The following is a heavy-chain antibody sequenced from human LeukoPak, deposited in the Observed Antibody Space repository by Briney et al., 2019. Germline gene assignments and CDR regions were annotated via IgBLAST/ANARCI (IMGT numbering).Heavy chain of an antibody. CDR1: GGSFSGYY. J-gene: IGHJ4*02. CDR2: IKHSGST. CDR3: ARGRSSGWSPPGGY. V-gene: IGHV4-34*01. D-gene: IGHD6-19*01. Sequence: NSSETLSRTCVVYGGSFSGYYWSWIRQPPGKGLESIGEIKHSGSTNYNPSLKSRVTISVDTSKNQFSLKLSSVTAADTAVYYCARGRSSGWSPPGGYWGQGTLVTVSS.